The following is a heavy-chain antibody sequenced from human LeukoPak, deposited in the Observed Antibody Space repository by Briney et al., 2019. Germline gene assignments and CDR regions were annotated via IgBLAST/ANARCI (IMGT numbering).Heavy chain of an antibody. CDR3: ATTKEYYFDY. V-gene: IGHV3-30*03. Sequence: GGSLRLSCAASGFTFSSYGMHWVRQAPGKGLEWVAVISYDGSNKYYADSVKGRFTISGDNSKNTLYLQMNSLRAEDTAVYYCATTKEYYFDYWGQGTLVTVSS. CDR1: GFTFSSYG. CDR2: ISYDGSNK. J-gene: IGHJ4*02.